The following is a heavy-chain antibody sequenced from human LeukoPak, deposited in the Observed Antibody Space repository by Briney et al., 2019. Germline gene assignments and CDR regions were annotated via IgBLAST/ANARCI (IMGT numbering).Heavy chain of an antibody. CDR2: IYHSGST. V-gene: IGHV4-59*01. Sequence: SETLSLTCTVSGGSISSYYWSWIRQPPGKGLEWIGYIYHSGSTNYNPSLKSRVTISVDTSKNQFSLKLSSVTAADTAVYYCARSHATPTRSNWFDPWGQGTLVTVSS. CDR1: GGSISSYY. J-gene: IGHJ5*02. CDR3: ARSHATPTRSNWFDP. D-gene: IGHD2-15*01.